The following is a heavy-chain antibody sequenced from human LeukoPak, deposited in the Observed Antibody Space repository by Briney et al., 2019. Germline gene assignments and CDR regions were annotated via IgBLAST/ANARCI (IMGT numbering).Heavy chain of an antibody. Sequence: SETLSLTCTVSGGSLSGHYWSWIRQPPGKRREWIGYVSSTGRTKYNPSLQSRVTISIDTSKSQFSLKLTSVTSADTAVYSCARLLDNDISGDPDTFDVWGQGTTVIVSS. D-gene: IGHD3-22*01. CDR1: GGSLSGHY. J-gene: IGHJ3*01. CDR2: VSSTGRT. V-gene: IGHV4-59*11. CDR3: ARLLDNDISGDPDTFDV.